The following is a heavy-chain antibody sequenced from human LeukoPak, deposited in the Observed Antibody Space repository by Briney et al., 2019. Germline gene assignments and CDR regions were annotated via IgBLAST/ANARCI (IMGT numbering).Heavy chain of an antibody. CDR3: ARDYCGGDCYPFDY. Sequence: GGSLRLSCAVSGFIFDDYGMSWVRQAPGKGLEWVSGINWNGGSTGYADYVKGRFTISRDNDKKYVYLKMNSLRGEDTALYYCARDYCGGDCYPFDYWGQGTLVTVSS. CDR2: INWNGGST. CDR1: GFIFDDYG. V-gene: IGHV3-20*04. J-gene: IGHJ4*02. D-gene: IGHD2-21*02.